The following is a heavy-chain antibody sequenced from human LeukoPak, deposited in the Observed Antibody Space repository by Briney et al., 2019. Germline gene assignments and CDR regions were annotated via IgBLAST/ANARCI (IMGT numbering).Heavy chain of an antibody. J-gene: IGHJ5*02. D-gene: IGHD3-22*01. Sequence: SETLSLTCAVYGGSFSGYYWSRIRQPPGKGLEWIGEINHSGSTNYNPSLKSRVTMSVDTSKNQFSLKLSSVTAADTAVYYCARELVVTATPNWFDPWGQGTLVTVSS. V-gene: IGHV4-34*01. CDR1: GGSFSGYY. CDR3: ARELVVTATPNWFDP. CDR2: INHSGST.